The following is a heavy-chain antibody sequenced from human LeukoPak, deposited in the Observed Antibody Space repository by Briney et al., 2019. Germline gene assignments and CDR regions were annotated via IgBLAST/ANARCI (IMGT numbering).Heavy chain of an antibody. J-gene: IGHJ4*02. D-gene: IGHD3/OR15-3a*01. CDR1: GFTFSSYA. Sequence: GRSLRLSCAASGFTFSSYAMHWVRQAPGEGLEWLAVTPYDGGNKYYADSVKGRFTISRDNSKNTLYLQMNSLRAEDTAVYFCARDLRTGSYLDYWGRGTLVTVSS. CDR2: TPYDGGNK. CDR3: ARDLRTGSYLDY. V-gene: IGHV3-30*01.